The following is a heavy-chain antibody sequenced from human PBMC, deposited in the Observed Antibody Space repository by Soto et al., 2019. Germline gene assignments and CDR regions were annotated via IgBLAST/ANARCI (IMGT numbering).Heavy chain of an antibody. CDR3: ARASRGLGERRQRSFAP. CDR2: ITHSGSN. Sequence: QVQLQQWGAGLLKPSETLSLTCAVYGGSFSGYYWSWIRQPPGKGLEWIGEITHSGSNNYNPSLKSRVTISVDTSKNQLSLTLRSVTAADTAVYYCARASRGLGERRQRSFAPWGQGTLVTVSS. D-gene: IGHD3-3*02. J-gene: IGHJ5*02. V-gene: IGHV4-34*01. CDR1: GGSFSGYY.